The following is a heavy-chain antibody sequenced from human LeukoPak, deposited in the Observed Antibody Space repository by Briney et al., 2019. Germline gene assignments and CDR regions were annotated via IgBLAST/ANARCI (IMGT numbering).Heavy chain of an antibody. J-gene: IGHJ4*02. V-gene: IGHV4-59*01. Sequence: SETLSLICSVSGGSISSYYWSWIRQPPGKGLEWIAYIHYSGSTNYNPSLKSRLTISVDTSKNQFSLKLSSVTAADTAVYYCASLSWGDSYGSFIVDYWGQGTLVTVSS. CDR3: ASLSWGDSYGSFIVDY. D-gene: IGHD5-18*01. CDR2: IHYSGST. CDR1: GGSISSYY.